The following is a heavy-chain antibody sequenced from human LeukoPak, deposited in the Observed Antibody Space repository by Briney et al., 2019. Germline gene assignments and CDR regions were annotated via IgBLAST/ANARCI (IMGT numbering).Heavy chain of an antibody. CDR1: GFTFSSYA. CDR2: ISGSGGST. Sequence: GGSLRLSCAASGFTFSSYAMSWVRQAPGKGLEWVSAISGSGGSTYYADSVKGRFTISRDNSKNTLYLQMNSLRAEDTAVYYCANQKQQLQYSHDHWGQGTLVTVSS. D-gene: IGHD6-13*01. CDR3: ANQKQQLQYSHDH. V-gene: IGHV3-23*01. J-gene: IGHJ4*02.